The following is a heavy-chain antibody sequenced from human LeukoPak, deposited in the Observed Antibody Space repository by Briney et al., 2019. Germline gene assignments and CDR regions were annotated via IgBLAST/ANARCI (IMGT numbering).Heavy chain of an antibody. V-gene: IGHV3-23*01. CDR3: AKGSSSRAYEYFQH. D-gene: IGHD6-13*01. CDR2: ISGSGGST. J-gene: IGHJ1*01. Sequence: GGSLRLSCAASGFTFSSDAMSWVRQPPGKGLEWVSAISGSGGSTYYADSVKGRFTISRDNSKNTLYLQMNSLRAEDTAVYYCAKGSSSRAYEYFQHWGQGTLVTVSS. CDR1: GFTFSSDA.